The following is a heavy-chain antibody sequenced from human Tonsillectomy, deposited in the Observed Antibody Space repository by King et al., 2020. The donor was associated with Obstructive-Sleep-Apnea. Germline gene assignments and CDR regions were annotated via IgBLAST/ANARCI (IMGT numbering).Heavy chain of an antibody. CDR3: ARLTTMTPDWYFDL. D-gene: IGHD4-17*01. V-gene: IGHV7-4-1*02. CDR1: GYTFTNYA. J-gene: IGHJ2*01. CDR2: INTNTGNP. Sequence: QLVQSGSELKKPGASVKVSCEASGYTFTNYAMNWVRQAPGQGLEWMGWINTNTGNPTYAPGFTGRFVFSLDTSVSTAYLQISSLKAEDTAVYYCARLTTMTPDWYFDLWGRGTLVTVSS.